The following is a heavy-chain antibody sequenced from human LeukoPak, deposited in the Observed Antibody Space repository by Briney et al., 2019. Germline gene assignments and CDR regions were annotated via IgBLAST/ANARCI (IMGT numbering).Heavy chain of an antibody. CDR1: GFTFDDYA. CDR2: ISWNSGSI. Sequence: GGSLRLSCAASGFTFDDYAMHWVRQAPGKGLEWVSGISWNSGSIGYADSVKGRFTISRDNAKNSLYLQMNSLRAEDTALYYCSKALVGATTGFDYWGQGTLVTVSS. J-gene: IGHJ4*02. D-gene: IGHD1-26*01. V-gene: IGHV3-9*01. CDR3: SKALVGATTGFDY.